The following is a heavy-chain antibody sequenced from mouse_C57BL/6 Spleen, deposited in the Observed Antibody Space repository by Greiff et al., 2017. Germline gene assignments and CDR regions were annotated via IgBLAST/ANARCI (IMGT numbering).Heavy chain of an antibody. D-gene: IGHD2-4*01. CDR2: IYPSDSGT. CDR1: GYTFTSYW. CDR3: ARMGDYDGFAY. V-gene: IGHV1-61*01. J-gene: IGHJ3*01. Sequence: QVQLQQPGAELVRPGSSVKLSCKASGYTFTSYWMDWVKQRPGQGLEWIGNIYPSDSGTHYNQKFKDKATLTVDKSSSTAYMQLSSLTSEDSAVYYCARMGDYDGFAYWGQGTLVTVSA.